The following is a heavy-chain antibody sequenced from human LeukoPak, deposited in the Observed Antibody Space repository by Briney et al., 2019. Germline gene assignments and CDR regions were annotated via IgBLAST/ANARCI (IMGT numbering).Heavy chain of an antibody. J-gene: IGHJ4*02. CDR1: GGTFSSYA. V-gene: IGHV1-69*13. Sequence: GASVKVSCKASGGTFSSYAISWVRQAPGQGLEWMGGIIPIFGTANYAQKFQGRVTITADESTSTAYMELSSLRSEDTAVYYCAHLGYYDSSGYSPGDYWGQGTLVTVSS. CDR2: IIPIFGTA. D-gene: IGHD3-22*01. CDR3: AHLGYYDSSGYSPGDY.